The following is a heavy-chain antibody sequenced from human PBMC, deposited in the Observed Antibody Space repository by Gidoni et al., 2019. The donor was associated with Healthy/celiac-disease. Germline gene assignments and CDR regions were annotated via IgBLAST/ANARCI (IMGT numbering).Heavy chain of an antibody. V-gene: IGHV3-21*01. J-gene: IGHJ4*02. Sequence: EVQLVESGGGLVKPGGSLRLSCAASGFTFSSYSMNWVRQAPGKGLEWVSSISSSSSYIYYADSVKGRFTISRDNAKNSLYLQMNSLRAEDTAVYYCARDSDYGDYRFDYWGQGTLVTVSS. CDR1: GFTFSSYS. CDR3: ARDSDYGDYRFDY. D-gene: IGHD4-17*01. CDR2: ISSSSSYI.